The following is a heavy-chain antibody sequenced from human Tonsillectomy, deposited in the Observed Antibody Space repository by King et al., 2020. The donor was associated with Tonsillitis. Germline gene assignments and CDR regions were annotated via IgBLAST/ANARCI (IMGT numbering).Heavy chain of an antibody. D-gene: IGHD3-22*01. V-gene: IGHV3-23*04. Sequence: DVQLVESGGGLVQPGGSLRLSCAASRFIFSTYAMSWVRQDPGKGLELVSAVSGSGCMTLYAYCVNGRFTNSRDNSKSTLYLQMSGPRAEDTAVYYCAKSYYYDSSGYPSDAFNIWGQGTMVTVSS. CDR1: RFIFSTYA. CDR2: VSGSGCMT. J-gene: IGHJ3*02. CDR3: AKSYYYDSSGYPSDAFNI.